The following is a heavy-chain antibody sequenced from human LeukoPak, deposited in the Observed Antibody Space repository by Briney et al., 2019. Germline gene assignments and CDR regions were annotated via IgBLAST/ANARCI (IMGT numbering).Heavy chain of an antibody. J-gene: IGHJ5*01. D-gene: IGHD2-15*01. CDR1: GGSFRGYY. V-gene: IGHV4-34*01. CDR2: VNHAGST. Sequence: SDTLSLTCAVYGGSFRGYYWTWIRQSPGKGLEWIGHVNHAGSTIYNPSLKSRLSISVDTSTKQFSLNLPSLTAADTAVYYCTRGDTWFDCGDGSCINWFDPWGQGTLVSVSS. CDR3: TRGDTWFDCGDGSCINWFDP.